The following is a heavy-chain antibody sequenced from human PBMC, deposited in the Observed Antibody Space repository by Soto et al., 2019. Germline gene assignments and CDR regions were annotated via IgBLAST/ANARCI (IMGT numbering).Heavy chain of an antibody. Sequence: EVQLLESGGGLVQPGGSLRLSCAASGFTFSSYAMTWVRQAPGKGLEWVSGISGSGATTSYADSVKGRFTVSRDNSKNTLYLQMNSLRGEDTAVYHCAKLRYFDWSAYNWFEYWGQGTPVIVSS. V-gene: IGHV3-23*01. CDR3: AKLRYFDWSAYNWFEY. CDR2: ISGSGATT. J-gene: IGHJ5*01. D-gene: IGHD3-9*01. CDR1: GFTFSSYA.